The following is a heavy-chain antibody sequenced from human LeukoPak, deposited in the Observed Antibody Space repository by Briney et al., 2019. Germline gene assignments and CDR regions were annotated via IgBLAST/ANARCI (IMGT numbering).Heavy chain of an antibody. D-gene: IGHD3-10*01. Sequence: GGSLRLSCAASGFTISTYGMSWVRQAPGKGLEWVSSISGGTTYYADSVKGRFTISRDNSKNTVSLQMNSLRAADTAVYYCAKSVYHSGNYWGQGTLVTVSS. CDR1: GFTISTYG. V-gene: IGHV3-23*01. CDR3: AKSVYHSGNY. J-gene: IGHJ4*02. CDR2: ISGGTT.